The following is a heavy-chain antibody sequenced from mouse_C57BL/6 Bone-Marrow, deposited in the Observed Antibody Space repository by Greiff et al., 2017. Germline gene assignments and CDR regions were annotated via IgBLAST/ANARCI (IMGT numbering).Heavy chain of an antibody. Sequence: EVTLMESGGDLVKPGGSLKLSCAASGFTFSSYGMSWVRQTPDKRLEWVATISSGGSYTYYPDSVKGRFTISRDNAKNTLYLQMSSLKSEDTAMYYCAGQGRTGFAYWGQGTLVTVSA. J-gene: IGHJ3*01. CDR3: AGQGRTGFAY. CDR2: ISSGGSYT. CDR1: GFTFSSYG. V-gene: IGHV5-6*01.